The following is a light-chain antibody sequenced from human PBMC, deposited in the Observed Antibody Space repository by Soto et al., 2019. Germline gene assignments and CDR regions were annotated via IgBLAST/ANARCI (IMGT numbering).Light chain of an antibody. J-gene: IGKJ5*01. V-gene: IGKV3-20*01. Sequence: EIVWTQSPGTLSLSPGETATLSCSSSQTVNSDYLAWFQQKPGQAPRLIIYGASSRATGIPDRFSGSGSGTDFTLTISRLEPEDVAVYYCQQYGSSLITFCQGTRLEI. CDR2: GAS. CDR1: QTVNSDY. CDR3: QQYGSSLIT.